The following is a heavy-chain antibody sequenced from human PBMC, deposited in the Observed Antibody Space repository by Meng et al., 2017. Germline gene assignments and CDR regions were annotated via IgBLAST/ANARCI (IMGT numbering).Heavy chain of an antibody. V-gene: IGHV7-4-1*02. CDR3: ARDIPMTGYYSGGRGGFDY. CDR2: INTNTGNP. J-gene: IGHJ4*02. CDR1: GYTFTSYA. Sequence: QVRLGHTGFELKKPGASVKVSCKASGYTFTSYAMNWVRQAPGQGLEWMGWINTNTGNPTYAQGFTGRFVFSLDTSVSTAYLQISSLKAEDTAVYYCARDIPMTGYYSGGRGGFDYWGQGTLVTVSS. D-gene: IGHD3-9*01.